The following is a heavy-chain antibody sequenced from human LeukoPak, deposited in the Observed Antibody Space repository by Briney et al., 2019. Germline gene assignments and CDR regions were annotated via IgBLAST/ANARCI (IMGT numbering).Heavy chain of an antibody. CDR3: ARDRGVYDSSGSPQPFYFDC. V-gene: IGHV4-59*01. CDR2: LYYSGST. Sequence: SETLSLTCTVSGDSIRSYYWSWIRQPPGKGLEWIGYLYYSGSTNYNPSLKSRVTIVDTSKNQFSLKLISVTAADTAVYYCARDRGVYDSSGSPQPFYFDCWGQGALVTVSS. D-gene: IGHD3-22*01. CDR1: GDSIRSYY. J-gene: IGHJ4*02.